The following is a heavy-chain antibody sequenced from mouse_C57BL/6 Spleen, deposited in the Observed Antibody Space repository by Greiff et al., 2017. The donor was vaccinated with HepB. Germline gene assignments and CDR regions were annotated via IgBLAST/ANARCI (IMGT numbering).Heavy chain of an antibody. V-gene: IGHV1-66*01. Sequence: VQLQQSGPELVKPGASVKISCKASGYSFTSYYIHWVKQRPGQGLEWIGWIYPGSGNTKYNEKFKGKATLTADTSSSTAYMQLSSLTSEDSAVYYCASGGEGNAMDYWGQGTSVTVSS. CDR2: IYPGSGNT. CDR3: ASGGEGNAMDY. J-gene: IGHJ4*01. CDR1: GYSFTSYY.